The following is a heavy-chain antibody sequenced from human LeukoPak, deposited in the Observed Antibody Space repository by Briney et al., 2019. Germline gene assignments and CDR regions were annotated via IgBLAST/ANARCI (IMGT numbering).Heavy chain of an antibody. D-gene: IGHD3-3*01. CDR2: ISGSGGST. J-gene: IGHJ5*02. CDR3: AKDPPHIRFLEWLPQGWFDP. V-gene: IGHV3-23*01. CDR1: GFTFSSYA. Sequence: PGGSLTLSCAASGFTFSSYAMSWVRQAPGKGPEWVSAISGSGGSTYYADSVKGRFTISRDNSKNTLYLQMNSLRAEDTAVYYCAKDPPHIRFLEWLPQGWFDPWGQGTLVTVSS.